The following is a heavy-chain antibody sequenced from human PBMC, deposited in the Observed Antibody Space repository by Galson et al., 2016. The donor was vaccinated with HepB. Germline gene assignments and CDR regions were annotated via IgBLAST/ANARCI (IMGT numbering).Heavy chain of an antibody. V-gene: IGHV4-31*03. CDR1: GGSISSGGSY. J-gene: IGHJ4*02. Sequence: TLSLTCSVSGGSISSGGSYWSWIRQHPGKGLEWIGHIDYSGRTYYNPPPKSRLTISGDTSKNQFSLKLTSVTAADTAVYYCGSLEEYTFGYYFDYWGQGTLVAVSS. D-gene: IGHD5-18*01. CDR3: GSLEEYTFGYYFDY. CDR2: IDYSGRT.